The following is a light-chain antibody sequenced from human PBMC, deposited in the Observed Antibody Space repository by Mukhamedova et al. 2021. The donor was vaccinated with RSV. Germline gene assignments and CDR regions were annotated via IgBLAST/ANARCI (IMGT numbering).Light chain of an antibody. Sequence: WYQRRVHGKAPKLLIYEASNLESGVPSRFSGSGSGTVFTLTINSLQPEDVAIYYCQQSSNVPFTFATGTKLD. V-gene: IGKV1-39*01. J-gene: IGKJ3*01. CDR2: EAS. CDR3: QQSSNVPFT.